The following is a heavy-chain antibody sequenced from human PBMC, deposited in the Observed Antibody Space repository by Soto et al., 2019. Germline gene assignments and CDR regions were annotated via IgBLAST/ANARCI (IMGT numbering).Heavy chain of an antibody. J-gene: IGHJ6*03. CDR2: ISSSSSTI. Sequence: EVQLVESGGGLVQPGGSLRLSCAASGFTFSSYSMNWVRQAPGKGLEWVSYISSSSSTIYYADSVKGRFTISRDNAKNSLYLQMNSLRAEDTAVYYCARDRNTYYYYYYMDVWGKGTTVTVSS. V-gene: IGHV3-48*01. CDR3: ARDRNTYYYYYYMDV. CDR1: GFTFSSYS.